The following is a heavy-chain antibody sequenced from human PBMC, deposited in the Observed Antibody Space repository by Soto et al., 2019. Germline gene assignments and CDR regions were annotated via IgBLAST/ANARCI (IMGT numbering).Heavy chain of an antibody. J-gene: IGHJ4*02. V-gene: IGHV3-23*01. CDR1: GFTFSSYA. Sequence: EVQLLESGGGLVQPGESLRLSCAASGFTFSSYAMSWVRQAPGKGLAWVSVISGRDDSTYYADSVKGRFTISRDNSKNTLYLQMNSLRAEDTAVYYCAKRSSSSTFDYWGQGTQVTVSS. CDR2: ISGRDDST. CDR3: AKRSSSSTFDY. D-gene: IGHD6-6*01.